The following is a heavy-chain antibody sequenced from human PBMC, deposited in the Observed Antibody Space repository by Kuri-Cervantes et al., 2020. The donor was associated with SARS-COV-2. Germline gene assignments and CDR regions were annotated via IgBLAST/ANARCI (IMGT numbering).Heavy chain of an antibody. J-gene: IGHJ5*02. CDR1: GYTLTELS. V-gene: IGHV1-24*01. CDR3: ARDRDVLRYFDWSIGGWFDP. D-gene: IGHD3-9*01. CDR2: FDPEDGET. Sequence: ASVKVSCKVSGYTLTELSMHWVRQAPGKGLEWMGGFDPEDGETIYAQKFQGRVTMTEDTSTDTAYMELSSLRSEDTAVYYCARDRDVLRYFDWSIGGWFDPWGQGTLVTVSS.